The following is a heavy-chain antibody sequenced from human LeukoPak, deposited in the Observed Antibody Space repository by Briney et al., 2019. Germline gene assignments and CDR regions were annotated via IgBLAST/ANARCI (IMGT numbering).Heavy chain of an antibody. D-gene: IGHD3-22*01. V-gene: IGHV1-46*01. J-gene: IGHJ4*02. CDR2: INPSGGST. Sequence: ASVKVSCKASGYTFTSYYMHWVRQAPGQGLEWMGIINPSGGSTSYAQKFQGRVTMTRDMSTSTVYMELSSLRAEDTTLYYYVRRITMMVVIITTKGQGGQGTLVTVSS. CDR1: GYTFTSYY. CDR3: VRRITMMVVIITTKGQ.